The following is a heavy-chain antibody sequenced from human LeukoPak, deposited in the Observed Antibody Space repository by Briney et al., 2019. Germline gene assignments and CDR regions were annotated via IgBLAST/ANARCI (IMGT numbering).Heavy chain of an antibody. CDR3: ANSGWVIQTTDAFDI. CDR2: ISSSSSYI. V-gene: IGHV3-21*01. D-gene: IGHD1/OR15-1a*01. Sequence: GGSLRLSCAASGFTFSSYSMNWVRQAPGKGLEWVSSISSSSSYIYYADPVKGRFTISRDNAKNSLYLQMNSLRAEDTAVYYCANSGWVIQTTDAFDIWGQGTMVTVSS. J-gene: IGHJ3*02. CDR1: GFTFSSYS.